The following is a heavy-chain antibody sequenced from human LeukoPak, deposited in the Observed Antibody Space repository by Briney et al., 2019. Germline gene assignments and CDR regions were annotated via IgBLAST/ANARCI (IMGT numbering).Heavy chain of an antibody. Sequence: AASVKVSCKASGYTLTDNYMHWVRQAPGQGLEWMGWNNPNNGGTNYAQKLQGRVTMTTDTSTSTAYMELRSLRSDDTAVYYCARDRLPSGRSYYGMDVWGQGTTVTVSS. CDR2: NNPNNGGT. CDR3: ARDRLPSGRSYYGMDV. CDR1: GYTLTDNY. V-gene: IGHV1-2*02. J-gene: IGHJ6*02. D-gene: IGHD3-10*01.